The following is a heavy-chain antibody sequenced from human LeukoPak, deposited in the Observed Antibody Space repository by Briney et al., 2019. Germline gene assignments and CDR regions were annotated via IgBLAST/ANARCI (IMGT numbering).Heavy chain of an antibody. D-gene: IGHD5-12*01. Sequence: GGSLRLSCAASGFTFSSYGMHWVRQAPGKGLEWVAVISYDVGKKYYADSVKGRFTISRDNSQNMLYLQMNSLRAEDTAVYYCAKHAMATITGDAFDIWGQGTMVTVSS. CDR3: AKHAMATITGDAFDI. CDR1: GFTFSSYG. V-gene: IGHV3-30*18. J-gene: IGHJ3*02. CDR2: ISYDVGKK.